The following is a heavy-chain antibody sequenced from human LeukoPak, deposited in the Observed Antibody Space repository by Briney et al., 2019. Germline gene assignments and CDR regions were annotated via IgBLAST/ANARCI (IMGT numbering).Heavy chain of an antibody. J-gene: IGHJ4*02. CDR1: GYTLTELS. V-gene: IGHV1-24*01. D-gene: IGHD3-22*01. CDR2: FDPEDGET. CDR3: AREDDSSGYAYFDY. Sequence: ASAKVSCKVSGYTLTELSMHWVRQAPGKGLEWMGGFDPEDGETIYAQKFQGRVTITADKSTSTAYMELSSLRSEDTAVYYCAREDDSSGYAYFDYWGQGTLVTVSS.